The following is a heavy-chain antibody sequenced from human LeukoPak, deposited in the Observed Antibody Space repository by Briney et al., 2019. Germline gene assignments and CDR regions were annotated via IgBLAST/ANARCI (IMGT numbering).Heavy chain of an antibody. CDR3: ATYSTRNAREFQS. CDR1: GFIFSNCG. CDR2: IKTDASEK. J-gene: IGHJ1*01. D-gene: IGHD4-11*01. Sequence: GGSLRLSCETSGFIFSNCGMTWVRQAPGKGLEWVANIKTDASEKYYADSVKGRFTISRDNAKMSLYLQMNSLRVEDTAVYYCATYSTRNAREFQSWGQGTLVTVSS. V-gene: IGHV3-7*01.